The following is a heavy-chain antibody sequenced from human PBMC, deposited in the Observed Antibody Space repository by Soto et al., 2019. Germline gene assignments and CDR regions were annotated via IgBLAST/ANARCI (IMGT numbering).Heavy chain of an antibody. Sequence: PETLSLTCTVSGGSVSSYYWSWVRQPAGKGLEWIGRLYNSGNTNYNPSLKSRVIMSAEMSKNQFSLKLSSVTAADTAVYYCARDGSASYGLDGWGQGTTVTVAS. D-gene: IGHD6-25*01. J-gene: IGHJ6*02. V-gene: IGHV4-4*07. CDR2: LYNSGNT. CDR1: GGSVSSYY. CDR3: ARDGSASYGLDG.